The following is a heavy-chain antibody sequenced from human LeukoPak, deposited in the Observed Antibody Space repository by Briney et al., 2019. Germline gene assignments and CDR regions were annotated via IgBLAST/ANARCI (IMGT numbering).Heavy chain of an antibody. J-gene: IGHJ4*02. CDR1: GGSFSGYY. D-gene: IGHD3-10*01. CDR2: INHSGST. V-gene: IGHV4-34*01. CDR3: AREERLLWFGELSTRPYYFDY. Sequence: SETLSLTCAVYGGSFSGYYWSWIRQPPGKGLEWIGEINHSGSTNYNPSLKSRVTISVDTSKNQFSLKLSSVTAADTAVYYCAREERLLWFGELSTRPYYFDYWGQGTLATVSS.